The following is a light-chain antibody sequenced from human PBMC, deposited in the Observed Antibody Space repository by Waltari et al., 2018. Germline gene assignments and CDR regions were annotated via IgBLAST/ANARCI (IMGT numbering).Light chain of an antibody. CDR2: LNSDGSH. J-gene: IGLJ2*01. CDR1: SGHSSSA. CDR3: QTWDTGIPVV. Sequence: QLVLTQSPSASASLGASVKLTCTLSSGHSSSAIAWHQQQPEEGPRFLLKLNSDGSHYKGDRIPHRFSGSSSGAERYLTISSVQSEDEADYYCQTWDTGIPVVFGGGTKLTVL. V-gene: IGLV4-69*01.